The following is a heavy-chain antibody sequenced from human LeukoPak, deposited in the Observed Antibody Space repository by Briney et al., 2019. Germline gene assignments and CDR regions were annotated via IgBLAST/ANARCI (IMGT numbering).Heavy chain of an antibody. CDR1: GFSFSSYE. J-gene: IGHJ4*02. D-gene: IGHD2/OR15-2a*01. CDR3: AREGHTTGGPPFDF. V-gene: IGHV3-48*03. CDR2: SNRRGSTT. Sequence: GGSLRLSCAASGFSFSSYEMNWVRQAPGKGLEWVSHSNRRGSTTYYADSVRGRFTISRDNAKNSLYLQMNSLRAEDTAVYYCAREGHTTGGPPFDFWGQGTLVTVSS.